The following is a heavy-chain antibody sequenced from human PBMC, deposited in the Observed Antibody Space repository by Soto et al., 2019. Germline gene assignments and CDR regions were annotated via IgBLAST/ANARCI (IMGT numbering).Heavy chain of an antibody. CDR3: ARLRSDAFDI. V-gene: IGHV3-21*04. CDR2: ISSSSSHK. CDR1: GFTFNYFT. J-gene: IGHJ3*02. Sequence: EVQLVESWGCLVKPGESLRLSCAASGFTFNYFTMNWVRQAPGKGLEWVASISSSSSHKYSADSVRGRFTFSRDNANNSLYLQMNSLRVEDTAVYYCARLRSDAFDIWGQGTLVTVSS. D-gene: IGHD4-17*01.